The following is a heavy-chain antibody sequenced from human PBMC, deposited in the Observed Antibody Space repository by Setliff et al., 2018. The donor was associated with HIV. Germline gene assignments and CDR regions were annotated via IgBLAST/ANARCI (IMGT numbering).Heavy chain of an antibody. CDR1: GFTFSSYA. CDR3: AKDPRGSMVRGLINYFDP. J-gene: IGHJ5*02. D-gene: IGHD3-10*01. CDR2: ISGSGGST. V-gene: IGHV3-23*01. Sequence: GGSLRLSCAASGFTFSSYAMTWVRQAPGKGLEWVSAISGSGGSTYYADSVKGRSIISRDNSKNTLYLQMNSLRAQDTAIYYCAKDPRGSMVRGLINYFDPWGQGTLV.